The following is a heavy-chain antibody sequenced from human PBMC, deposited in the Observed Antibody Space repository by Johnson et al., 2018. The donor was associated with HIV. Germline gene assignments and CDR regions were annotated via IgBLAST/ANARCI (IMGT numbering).Heavy chain of an antibody. CDR2: ISYDGSNK. Sequence: QVQLVESGGGVVQPGRSLRLSCAASGFTFSSYAMHWVRQAPGKGLEWVAVISYDGSNKYYADSVKGRFTISRDNSKNTLYLQMNSLRAEDTAVYYCVRTSCTGARCLGYDPFDVWGQGTMVTVSS. D-gene: IGHD3-16*01. CDR1: GFTFSSYA. CDR3: VRTSCTGARCLGYDPFDV. J-gene: IGHJ3*01. V-gene: IGHV3-30*04.